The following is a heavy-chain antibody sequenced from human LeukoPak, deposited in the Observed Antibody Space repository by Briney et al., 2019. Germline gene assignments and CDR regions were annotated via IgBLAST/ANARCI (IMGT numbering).Heavy chain of an antibody. Sequence: PGGSLRLSCAASGFTFSSYGMHWVRQAPGKGLEWVAVISYDGSNKYYADSVKGRFTISRDNSKNTLYLQMNSLRAEDTAVYYCAAYSSCDYWGQGTLVTVSS. CDR3: AAYSSCDY. CDR2: ISYDGSNK. CDR1: GFTFSSYG. J-gene: IGHJ4*02. D-gene: IGHD6-6*01. V-gene: IGHV3-30*03.